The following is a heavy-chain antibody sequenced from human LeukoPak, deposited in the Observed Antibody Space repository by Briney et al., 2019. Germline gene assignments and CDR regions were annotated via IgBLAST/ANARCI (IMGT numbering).Heavy chain of an antibody. D-gene: IGHD3-9*01. J-gene: IGHJ5*02. Sequence: ASVRVSCKASGYIFNYYYIHWVRQAPGEGLEWMGWINPNSGDTNFAQKFQGRVTMTRDTSISAAHMELRSLRSDDTALYYCAKEGASGYDISTGYYLISWGQGTLVTVSS. CDR3: AKEGASGYDISTGYYLIS. V-gene: IGHV1-2*02. CDR2: INPNSGDT. CDR1: GYIFNYYY.